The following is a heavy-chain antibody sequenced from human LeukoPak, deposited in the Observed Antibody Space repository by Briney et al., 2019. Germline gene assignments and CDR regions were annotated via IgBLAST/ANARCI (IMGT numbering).Heavy chain of an antibody. J-gene: IGHJ6*02. CDR2: ISAYNGNT. D-gene: IGHD3-22*01. CDR3: ARRGSSGYYYGYYYYGMDV. CDR1: GYTFTSYG. V-gene: IGHV1-18*01. Sequence: ASVKVSCKASGYTFTSYGISWVRQAPGQGLEWMGWISAYNGNTNYAQKLQGRVTMTTDTSTSTAYMELRSLRSDDTAVYYCARRGSSGYYYGYYYYGMDVWGQGTTVTVSS.